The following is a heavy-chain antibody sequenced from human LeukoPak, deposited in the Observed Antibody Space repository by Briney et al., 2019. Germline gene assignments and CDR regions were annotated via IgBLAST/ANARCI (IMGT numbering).Heavy chain of an antibody. D-gene: IGHD5-24*01. CDR3: ARPQDRDGYNWDY. V-gene: IGHV4-39*01. CDR2: IYYSGST. Sequence: SETLSLTCTVSGGSIISSSYYWGWIRQPPGKGLEWIGSIYYSGSTYYNPSLKSRVTISVDTSKNQFSLKLSSVTAADTAVYYCARPQDRDGYNWDYSGQGTLVTVSS. CDR1: GGSIISSSYY. J-gene: IGHJ4*02.